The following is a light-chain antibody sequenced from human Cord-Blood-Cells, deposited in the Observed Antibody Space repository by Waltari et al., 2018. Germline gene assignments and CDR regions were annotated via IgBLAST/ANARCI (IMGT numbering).Light chain of an antibody. CDR2: GNS. Sequence: QSVLTQPPSVSGAPGQRVTISCTGSSSNIGAGYEVHWYQQLPGTAPKRLIYGNSNRPSGVPDRFSGSKSGTSASLAITGLQAEDEADYYCQSYDSSLSGSSVFGTGTKVTVL. CDR3: QSYDSSLSGSSV. J-gene: IGLJ1*01. CDR1: SSNIGAGYE. V-gene: IGLV1-40*01.